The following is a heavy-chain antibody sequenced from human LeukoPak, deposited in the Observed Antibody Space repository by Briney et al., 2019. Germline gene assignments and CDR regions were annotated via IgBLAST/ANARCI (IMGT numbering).Heavy chain of an antibody. V-gene: IGHV1-2*02. CDR1: GGTFSSYA. J-gene: IGHJ4*02. CDR3: ARDRKMGTTNSFDY. Sequence: ASVKVSCKASGGTFSSYAISWVRQAPGQGLEWMGWINPNSGGTNYAQKFQDRVTMTRDTSISTAYMELSRLRSDDTAVYYCARDRKMGTTNSFDYWGQGTLVTVSS. D-gene: IGHD1-26*01. CDR2: INPNSGGT.